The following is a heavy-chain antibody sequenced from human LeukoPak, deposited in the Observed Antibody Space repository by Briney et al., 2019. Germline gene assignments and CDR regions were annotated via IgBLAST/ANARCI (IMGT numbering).Heavy chain of an antibody. CDR2: IYYSGST. CDR1: GGSISSYY. V-gene: IGHV4-59*01. D-gene: IGHD3-22*01. CDR3: AREVHYYDSSGYYLG. J-gene: IGHJ4*02. Sequence: SETLSLTCTVSGGSISSYYWSWIRQPPGKGLEWIGYIYYSGSTNYNPSLKSRVTISVDTSKNQFSLKLSSVTAADTAVYYCAREVHYYDSSGYYLGWGQGTLVTVSS.